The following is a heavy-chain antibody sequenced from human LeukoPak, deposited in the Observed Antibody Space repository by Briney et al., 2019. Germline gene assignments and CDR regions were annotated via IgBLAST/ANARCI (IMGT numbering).Heavy chain of an antibody. J-gene: IGHJ6*04. Sequence: ASVKVSCKASGYTFTSYGISWVRQAPGQGLEWMGWISAYNGNTNYAQKPQGRVTMTTDTSTSTAYMELRSLRSDDTAVYYCARDLFEAGYYYYYGMDVWGKGTTVTVSS. D-gene: IGHD3-16*01. CDR2: ISAYNGNT. V-gene: IGHV1-18*04. CDR3: ARDLFEAGYYYYYGMDV. CDR1: GYTFTSYG.